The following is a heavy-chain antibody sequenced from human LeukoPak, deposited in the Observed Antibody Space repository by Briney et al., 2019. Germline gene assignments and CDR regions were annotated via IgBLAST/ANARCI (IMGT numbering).Heavy chain of an antibody. Sequence: QTGGSLRLSCAASGFTFTNYAMSWVRQAPGKGLEWVSGISDAEKIPYYSDSVKGRFTISRDNSKKTVYLQMNNLRAEDTAVYFCARHDSYIPYWGQGIPVTVSS. V-gene: IGHV3-23*01. CDR2: ISDAEKIP. CDR3: ARHDSYIPY. J-gene: IGHJ4*02. CDR1: GFTFTNYA. D-gene: IGHD3-10*01.